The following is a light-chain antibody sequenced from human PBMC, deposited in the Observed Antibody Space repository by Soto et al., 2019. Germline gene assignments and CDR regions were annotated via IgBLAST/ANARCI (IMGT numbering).Light chain of an antibody. Sequence: EIVLTQSPGTLYFSPGERATLSCRASQSISSGSFAWYQQKPGQAPRVIIYRASSSATCIADRFSGSGSGTDLTITISRLEPEDFAVYLCQQYGTSPTFVHGTKVEIK. J-gene: IGKJ1*01. CDR2: RAS. CDR1: QSISSGS. V-gene: IGKV3-20*01. CDR3: QQYGTSPT.